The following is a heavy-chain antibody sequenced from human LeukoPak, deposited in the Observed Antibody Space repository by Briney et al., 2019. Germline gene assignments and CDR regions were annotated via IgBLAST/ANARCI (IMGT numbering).Heavy chain of an antibody. D-gene: IGHD3-10*01. CDR2: IYSGGNT. V-gene: IGHV3-53*04. CDR1: GFTVSSNY. CDR3: ARDSGEGFGELSQ. Sequence: GGSLRLSCAASGFTVSSNYMSWVRQAPGKGLEWVSVIYSGGNTYYADSVKGRFTISRHNSKNTLYLQMNSLRAEDTAVYYCARDSGEGFGELSQWGQGTLVTVSS. J-gene: IGHJ4*02.